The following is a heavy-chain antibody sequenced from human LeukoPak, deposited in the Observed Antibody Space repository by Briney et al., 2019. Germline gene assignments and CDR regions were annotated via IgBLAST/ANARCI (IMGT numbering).Heavy chain of an antibody. D-gene: IGHD3-9*01. CDR1: EYIFTDYY. CDR2: INPHSGGT. Sequence: ASMKVSCKASEYIFTDYYIHWVRQAPGQGLERMGWINPHSGGTNYAQNFQYRVTMTGDTSISTAYMELSRLISDDTAIYYCARGGDNYDILTQWGQGTLVTVSS. V-gene: IGHV1-2*02. J-gene: IGHJ4*02. CDR3: ARGGDNYDILTQ.